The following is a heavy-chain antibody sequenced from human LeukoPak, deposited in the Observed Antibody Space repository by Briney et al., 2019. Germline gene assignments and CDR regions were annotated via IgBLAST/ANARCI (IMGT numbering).Heavy chain of an antibody. D-gene: IGHD1-26*01. Sequence: GGSLRLSCAASGFTFSSYAMSWVRQAPGKGLEWVSAISGSGGSTYYADSVKGRFTISRDNSKNTLYLQMNSLRAEDTAVYYCATALARVGATGDYWGQGTLVTVSS. CDR1: GFTFSSYA. CDR3: ATALARVGATGDY. CDR2: ISGSGGST. V-gene: IGHV3-23*01. J-gene: IGHJ4*02.